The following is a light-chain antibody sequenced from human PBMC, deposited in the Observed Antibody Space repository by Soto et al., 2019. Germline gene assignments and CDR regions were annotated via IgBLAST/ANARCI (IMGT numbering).Light chain of an antibody. CDR3: QQYDNWPPAWT. V-gene: IGKV3-15*01. CDR2: GAS. CDR1: QSVSSN. J-gene: IGKJ1*01. Sequence: EIVMKQSPATLSVSPCERAALSWSASQSVSSNLAWYQQKPGQAPRLLIYGASTRATGIPARFSGSGSGTEFTLTISSLQSEDFAVYYCQQYDNWPPAWTFGQGTKVDIK.